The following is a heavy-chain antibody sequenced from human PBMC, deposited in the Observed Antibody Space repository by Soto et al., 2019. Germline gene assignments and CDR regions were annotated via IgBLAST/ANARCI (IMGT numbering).Heavy chain of an antibody. J-gene: IGHJ4*02. CDR1: GFSLSTSGVD. V-gene: IGHV2-5*02. CDR3: AHRRPYSSSPEYFFDY. D-gene: IGHD6-6*01. CDR2: IYWDDDK. Sequence: QITLKESVPPLVKPTQTLTLTCTFFGFSLSTSGVDVGWMRQRPGKPLEWLALIYWDDDKRYKPSPKSRLTIAKDTSRNQVGLTMNNMDPLDTATYYCAHRRPYSSSPEYFFDYWGQGTLVTVSS.